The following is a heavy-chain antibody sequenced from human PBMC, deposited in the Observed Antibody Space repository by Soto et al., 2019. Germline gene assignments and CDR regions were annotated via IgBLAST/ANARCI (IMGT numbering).Heavy chain of an antibody. D-gene: IGHD2-2*01. CDR3: ARDLPSCSSNSCPGDWFDP. CDR1: GGTFSSDA. V-gene: IGHV1-69*13. J-gene: IGHJ5*02. CDR2: LIPTFGTA. Sequence: ASVKVSCKASGGTFSSDAISWVRQAPGQGLEWMGGLIPTFGTANYAQKFQGRVTITADESTSTAYMELSSLRSEDTAVYYCARDLPSCSSNSCPGDWFDPWGQGTLVAVSS.